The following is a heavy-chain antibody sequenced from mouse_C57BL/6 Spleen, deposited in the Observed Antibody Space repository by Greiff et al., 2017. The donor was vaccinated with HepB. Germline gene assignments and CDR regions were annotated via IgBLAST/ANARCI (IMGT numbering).Heavy chain of an antibody. V-gene: IGHV1-61*01. CDR3: ARGYYGSSLDY. J-gene: IGHJ2*01. CDR2: IYPSDSET. Sequence: QVQLQQPGAELVRPGSSVKLSCKASGYTFTSYWMDWVKQRPGQGLEWIGNIYPSDSETHYNQKFKDKATLTVDKSSSTAYMQLSRLTSEDSAVYYCARGYYGSSLDYWGQGTTLTVSS. CDR1: GYTFTSYW. D-gene: IGHD1-1*01.